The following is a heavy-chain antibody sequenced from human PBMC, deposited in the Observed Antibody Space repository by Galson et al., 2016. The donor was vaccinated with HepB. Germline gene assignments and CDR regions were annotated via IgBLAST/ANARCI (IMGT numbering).Heavy chain of an antibody. D-gene: IGHD4-11*01. CDR2: IYSGGGT. J-gene: IGHJ6*02. CDR1: GFTVGNNY. V-gene: IGHV3-66*01. CDR3: QTTNYYNGLDV. Sequence: SLRLSCAGSGFTVGNNYLSWVRQVPGEGVDWASGIYSGGGTYYADSVKGRFTISRDKSKNTLYLQLNSLRAEDTAVYYCQTTNYYNGLDVWGQGTTVTVSS.